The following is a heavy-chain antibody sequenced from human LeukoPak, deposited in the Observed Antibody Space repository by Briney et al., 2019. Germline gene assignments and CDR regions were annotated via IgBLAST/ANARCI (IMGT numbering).Heavy chain of an antibody. CDR3: AVLSGTYYSGQFDY. CDR1: GGSISTSDYY. V-gene: IGHV4-39*02. Sequence: SETLSLTCIGSGGSISTSDYYWGWIRQPPGKGLEWIGNIYYSVNTYYNPSLKSRVTISVDTSKNHFSLTLSSVTAADTAVYYCAVLSGTYYSGQFDYWGQGTLVTVSS. D-gene: IGHD1-26*01. J-gene: IGHJ4*02. CDR2: IYYSVNT.